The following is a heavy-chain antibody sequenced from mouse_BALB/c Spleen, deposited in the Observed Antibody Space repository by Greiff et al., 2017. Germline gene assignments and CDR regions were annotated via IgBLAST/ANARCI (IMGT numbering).Heavy chain of an antibody. Sequence: EVQRVESGGGLVKPGGSLKLSCAASGFTFSSYAMSWVRQTPEKRLEWVATISSGGSYTYYPDSVKGRFTISRDNAKNTLYLQMSSLRSEDTAMYYCARSLYYDYDGYYAMDDWGEGSSVTVSS. V-gene: IGHV5-9-3*01. CDR1: GFTFSSYA. CDR2: ISSGGSYT. D-gene: IGHD2-4*01. J-gene: IGHJ4*01. CDR3: ARSLYYDYDGYYAMDD.